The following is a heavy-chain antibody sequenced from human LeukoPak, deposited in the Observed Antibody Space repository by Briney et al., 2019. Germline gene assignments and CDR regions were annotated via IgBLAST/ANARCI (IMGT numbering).Heavy chain of an antibody. J-gene: IGHJ6*02. Sequence: SETLSLTCAVYGGSFSGYYWSWIRQPPGKGLEWIGEINHSGSTNYNPSLKSRVTISVDTSKNQFSLKLSSVTAADTAVYYCARYPPYYYYGMDVWGQGTTVTVSS. CDR2: INHSGST. V-gene: IGHV4-34*01. CDR3: ARYPPYYYYGMDV. CDR1: GGSFSGYY.